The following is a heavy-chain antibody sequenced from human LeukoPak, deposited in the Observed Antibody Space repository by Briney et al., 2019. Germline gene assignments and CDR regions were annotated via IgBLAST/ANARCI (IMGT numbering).Heavy chain of an antibody. CDR3: ATKQWLAPPPDS. V-gene: IGHV3-74*01. D-gene: IGHD6-19*01. J-gene: IGHJ4*02. CDR1: GFTFSKYW. CDR2: INTDGTVT. Sequence: GGSLRLSSAASGFTFSKYWMLWVRQAQGKGLESVSRINTDGTVTTYADSVKGRFTVSRDNADNTMFLQMNSVRDEDTAVYYCATKQWLAPPPDSWGQGTPVTVSS.